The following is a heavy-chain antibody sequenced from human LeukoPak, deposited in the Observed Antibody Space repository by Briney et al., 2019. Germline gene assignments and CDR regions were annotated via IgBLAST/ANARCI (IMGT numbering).Heavy chain of an antibody. CDR3: ARREVGYDSVDY. CDR2: IYHSGST. J-gene: IGHJ4*02. CDR1: GYSISSGYY. Sequence: SETLSLTCTVSGYSISSGYYWGWIRQPPGKGLEWIGSIYHSGSTYYNPSLKSRVTISVDTSKNQSSLKLSSVTAADTAVYYCARREVGYDSVDYWGQGTLVTVSS. V-gene: IGHV4-38-2*02. D-gene: IGHD5-12*01.